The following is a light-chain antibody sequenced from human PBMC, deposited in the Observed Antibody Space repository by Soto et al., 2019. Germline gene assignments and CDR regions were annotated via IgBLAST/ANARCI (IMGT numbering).Light chain of an antibody. CDR1: SGHSTYA. CDR3: QTWVTGPPWV. Sequence: QLVLTQSPSASASLGASVKLTCTLSSGHSTYAIAWHQQQPEKGPRYLMKLNNDGSHTKGDGIPDRFSSSSSGAERYLTISSLQSEDEADYYCQTWVTGPPWVFGGGTKVTVL. V-gene: IGLV4-69*01. CDR2: LNNDGSH. J-gene: IGLJ3*02.